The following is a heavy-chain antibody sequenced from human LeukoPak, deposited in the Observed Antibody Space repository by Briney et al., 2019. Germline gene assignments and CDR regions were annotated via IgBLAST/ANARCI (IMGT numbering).Heavy chain of an antibody. CDR1: GYTFTSYA. D-gene: IGHD3-22*01. CDR2: INPNSGGT. V-gene: IGHV1-2*04. J-gene: IGHJ4*02. Sequence: ASVKVSCKASGYTFTSYAMHWVRQAPGQGLEWMGWINPNSGGTNYAQKFQGWVTMTRDTSISTAYMELSRLRSDDTAVYYCARVVGQNYYDSSGYYLDYWGQGTLVTVSS. CDR3: ARVVGQNYYDSSGYYLDY.